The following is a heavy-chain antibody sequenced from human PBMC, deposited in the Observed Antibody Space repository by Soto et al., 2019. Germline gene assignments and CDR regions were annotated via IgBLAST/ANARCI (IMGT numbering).Heavy chain of an antibody. D-gene: IGHD7-27*01. CDR3: TRLTWWFDP. J-gene: IGHJ5*02. CDR1: GFTFGDYA. CDR2: IRSKAYGGTT. Sequence: GGSLRLSCTASGFTFGDYAMSWVRQAPGKGLEWVGFIRSKAYGGTTEYAASVKGRFTISRDDSKSIAYLQMNSLKTEDTAVYCCTRLTWWFDPWGQGTLVTVS. V-gene: IGHV3-49*04.